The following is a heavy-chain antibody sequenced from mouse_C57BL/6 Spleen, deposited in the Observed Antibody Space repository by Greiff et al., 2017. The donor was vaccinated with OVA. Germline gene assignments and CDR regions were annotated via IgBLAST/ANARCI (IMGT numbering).Heavy chain of an antibody. D-gene: IGHD2-3*01. CDR3: ARGEDGYYGGCAY. V-gene: IGHV1-76*01. CDR2: IYPGSGNT. J-gene: IGHJ3*01. CDR1: GYTFTDYY. Sequence: QVQLQQSGAELVRPGASVKLSCKASGYTFTDYYINWVKQRPGQGLEWIARIYPGSGNTYYNEKFKGKATLTAEKSSSTAYMQLSSLTSEDSAVYVCARGEDGYYGGCAYWGQGTLVTVSA.